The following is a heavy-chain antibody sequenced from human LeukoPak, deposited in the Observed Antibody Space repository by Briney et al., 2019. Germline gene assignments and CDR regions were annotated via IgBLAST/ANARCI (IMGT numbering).Heavy chain of an antibody. Sequence: SETLSLTCTVSGGSISSGDYYWSWIRQPPGKGLEWIGYIYYSGSTNYNPSLKSRVTISVDTSKNQFSLKLSSVTAADTAVYYCARVVNYDSSGYLVWYFDLWGRGTLVTVSS. CDR1: GGSISSGDYY. J-gene: IGHJ2*01. CDR3: ARVVNYDSSGYLVWYFDL. CDR2: IYYSGST. D-gene: IGHD3-22*01. V-gene: IGHV4-30-4*01.